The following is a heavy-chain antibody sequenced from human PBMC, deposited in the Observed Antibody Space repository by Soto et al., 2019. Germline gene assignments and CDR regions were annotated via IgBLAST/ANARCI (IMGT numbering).Heavy chain of an antibody. CDR3: AKVNPRSITMIWGAFDI. Sequence: QVQLVESGGGVVQPGRSLRLSCAASGFTFSSYGMHWVRQAPGKGLEWVAVISYDGSNKYYADSVKGRFTISRDNSKNTLYLQMNSLRAEDTAVYYCAKVNPRSITMIWGAFDIWGQGTMVTVSS. CDR1: GFTFSSYG. J-gene: IGHJ3*02. CDR2: ISYDGSNK. D-gene: IGHD3-22*01. V-gene: IGHV3-30*18.